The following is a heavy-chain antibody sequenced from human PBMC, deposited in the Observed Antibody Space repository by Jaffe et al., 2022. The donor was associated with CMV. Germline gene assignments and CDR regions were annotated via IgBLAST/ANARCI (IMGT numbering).Heavy chain of an antibody. Sequence: EVQLVESGGGLVTPGGSLRLSCAASGFTFGSYSMNWVRQAPGKGLEWVSSISRHSGFTYYTDSVKGRFTISRDNAKNSLYLQMNSLSAEDTAVYYCARDAQRASCGADCSPLSYYNYYMDIWGKGTTVTVSS. J-gene: IGHJ6*03. V-gene: IGHV3-21*01. D-gene: IGHD2-21*02. CDR2: ISRHSGFT. CDR3: ARDAQRASCGADCSPLSYYNYYMDI. CDR1: GFTFGSYS.